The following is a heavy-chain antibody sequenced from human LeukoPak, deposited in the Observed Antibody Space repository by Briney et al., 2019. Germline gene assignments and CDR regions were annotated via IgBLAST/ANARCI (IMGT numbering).Heavy chain of an antibody. V-gene: IGHV1-69*01. CDR2: IIPIFGTA. Sequence: SVKVSCKASGGTFSSYAISWVRQAPGQGLEWMGGIIPIFGTANYAQKFQGRVTITADESTSTAYMELSSLRSEDTAVYYCARKAARPGGWFDPWGQGTLVTVSS. D-gene: IGHD6-6*01. CDR1: GGTFSSYA. CDR3: ARKAARPGGWFDP. J-gene: IGHJ5*02.